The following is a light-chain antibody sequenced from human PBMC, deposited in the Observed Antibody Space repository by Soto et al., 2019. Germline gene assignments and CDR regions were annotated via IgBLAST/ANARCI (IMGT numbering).Light chain of an antibody. Sequence: ETVMTQSPATLSVSPGERATLSCRTSQSVRNNLAWYQQRPGQAPRLLIYGAYTRATGVQARFSGSGSGTEFTLTIRSLQSEDFAVYYCKQYNNWPQTFGQGTKVDIK. J-gene: IGKJ1*01. CDR3: KQYNNWPQT. V-gene: IGKV3-15*01. CDR1: QSVRNN. CDR2: GAY.